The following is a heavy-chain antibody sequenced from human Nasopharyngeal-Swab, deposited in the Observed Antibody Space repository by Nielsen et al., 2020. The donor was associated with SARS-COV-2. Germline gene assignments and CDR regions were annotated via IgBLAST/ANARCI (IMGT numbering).Heavy chain of an antibody. CDR2: INPSGGST. CDR3: ARVFQGDAFDI. V-gene: IGHV1-46*01. Sequence: ASVKVSCKASGYTFTSYYMHWVRQAPGQGLEWMGIINPSGGSTSYAQKFQGRVTMTRDTSTSTVYMELGSLRSEDTAVYYCARVFQGDAFDIWGQGTMVTVSS. D-gene: IGHD2-21*01. J-gene: IGHJ3*02. CDR1: GYTFTSYY.